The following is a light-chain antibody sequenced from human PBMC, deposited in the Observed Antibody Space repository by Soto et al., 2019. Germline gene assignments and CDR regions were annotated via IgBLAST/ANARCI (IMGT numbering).Light chain of an antibody. CDR2: GAS. CDR1: QSVANN. J-gene: IGKJ1*01. V-gene: IGKV3-15*01. CDR3: QQYNDWPRT. Sequence: EIVMTQSPVTLSLSPGDRATLSCRASQSVANNLAWFQQRPGQAPRLLVYGASATATGIPARFSGSGSGKEFPLTIRSLQSEDFAVSYCQQYNDWPRTFGQGTKVEIK.